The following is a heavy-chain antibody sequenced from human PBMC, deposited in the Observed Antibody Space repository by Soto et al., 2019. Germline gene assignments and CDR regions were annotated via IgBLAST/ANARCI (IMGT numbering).Heavy chain of an antibody. J-gene: IGHJ6*02. CDR2: ISAYNGNT. Sequence: ASVKVSCKASGYTFTSYGISWVRQAPGQGLEWMGWISAYNGNTNYAQKLQGRVTMTTDTSTSTAYMELRSLRSDDTAVYYCARGSGYDFQAPYYYYGMDVWGQGTTVTVSS. V-gene: IGHV1-18*01. CDR3: ARGSGYDFQAPYYYYGMDV. CDR1: GYTFTSYG. D-gene: IGHD5-12*01.